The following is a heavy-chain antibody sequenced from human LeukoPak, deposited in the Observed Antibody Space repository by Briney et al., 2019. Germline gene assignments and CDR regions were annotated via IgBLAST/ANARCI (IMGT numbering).Heavy chain of an antibody. J-gene: IGHJ6*03. CDR1: GGSISSSSYY. CDR3: ARQSIAARGYYSYMDV. CDR2: IYYNGNT. Sequence: SETLSLTCTVSGGSISSSSYYWGWIRQPPGKGLEWIGSIYYNGNTYYNPSLKSRVTISVDTSKNQFSLKLSSVTAADTAMHYCARQSIAARGYYSYMDVWGKGTTVTVSS. D-gene: IGHD6-6*01. V-gene: IGHV4-39*01.